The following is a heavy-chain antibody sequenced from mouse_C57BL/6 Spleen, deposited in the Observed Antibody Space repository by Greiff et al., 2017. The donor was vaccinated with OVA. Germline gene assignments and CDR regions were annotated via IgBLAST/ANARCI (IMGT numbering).Heavy chain of an antibody. CDR1: GYAFSSYW. CDR3: ARASGSSYGFDY. J-gene: IGHJ2*01. D-gene: IGHD1-1*01. Sequence: VKLMESGAELVKPGASVKISCKASGYAFSSYWMNWVKQRPGKGLEWIGQIYPGDGDTNYNGKFKGKATLTADKSSSTAYMQLSSLTSEDSAVYFCARASGSSYGFDYWGQGTTLTVSS. CDR2: IYPGDGDT. V-gene: IGHV1-80*01.